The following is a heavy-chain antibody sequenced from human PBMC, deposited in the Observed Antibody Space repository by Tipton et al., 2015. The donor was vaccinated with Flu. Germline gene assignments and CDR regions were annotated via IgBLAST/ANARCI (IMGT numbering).Heavy chain of an antibody. Sequence: TLSLTCTVSGGSISSVTYYWGWIRQSPGKGLEWIGNIYYSGNTYYNPSLKSRVTISVDTTKNLFSLNLSSVTATDTAVYYCARALNSGREYTFDIWGRGTVVTVSS. CDR2: IYYSGNT. D-gene: IGHD1-26*01. J-gene: IGHJ3*02. V-gene: IGHV4-39*07. CDR1: GGSISSVTYY. CDR3: ARALNSGREYTFDI.